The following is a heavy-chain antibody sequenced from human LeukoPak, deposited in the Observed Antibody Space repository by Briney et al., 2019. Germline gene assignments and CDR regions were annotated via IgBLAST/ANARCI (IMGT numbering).Heavy chain of an antibody. J-gene: IGHJ6*02. CDR2: IYHSGST. D-gene: IGHD4-17*01. CDR3: ARFRGPDYGDYARRGYYYGMDV. V-gene: IGHV4-4*02. CDR1: GGSISSSNW. Sequence: SETLSLTCAVSGGSISSSNWWNWVRQPPGEGLEWIGEIYHSGSTNYNPSLKSRVTISVDKSKNQFSLKLSSVTAADTAVYYCARFRGPDYGDYARRGYYYGMDVWGQGTTVTVSS.